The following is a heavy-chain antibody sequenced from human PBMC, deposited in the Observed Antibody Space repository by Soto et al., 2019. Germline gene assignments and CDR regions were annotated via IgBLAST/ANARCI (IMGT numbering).Heavy chain of an antibody. CDR1: GYTLTELS. Sequence: ASVKVSCKVSGYTLTELSMHWVRQAPGKGLEWMGGFDPEDGETIYAQKFQGRVTMTEDTSTDTAYMELSSLRSEDTAVYYCATDRSRDYVWGSYRYKDFQHWGQGTLVTVSS. CDR2: FDPEDGET. V-gene: IGHV1-24*01. J-gene: IGHJ1*01. CDR3: ATDRSRDYVWGSYRYKDFQH. D-gene: IGHD3-16*02.